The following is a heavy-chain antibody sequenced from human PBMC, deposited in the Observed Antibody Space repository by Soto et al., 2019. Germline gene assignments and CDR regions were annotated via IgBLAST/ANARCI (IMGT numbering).Heavy chain of an antibody. CDR2: ISSTGRTI. CDR3: AGKPTFDP. J-gene: IGHJ5*02. CDR1: EFTFSDYS. D-gene: IGHD1-1*01. V-gene: IGHV3-48*02. Sequence: QPGGSLRLSCAASEFTFSDYSMNWVRQAPGKGLEWVSYISSTGRTIYYADSVKGRFTISRDNAKNSLYLQMNSLRDEDTAVYYCAGKPTFDPWGQGTLVTVSS.